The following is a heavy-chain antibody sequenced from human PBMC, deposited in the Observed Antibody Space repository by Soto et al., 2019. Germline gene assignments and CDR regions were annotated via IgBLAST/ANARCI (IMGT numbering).Heavy chain of an antibody. J-gene: IGHJ6*02. V-gene: IGHV1-46*01. CDR1: GYNFTSYY. D-gene: IGHD4-4*01. CDR3: ARDPPNPGNRHGMDV. CDR2: INPSGGST. Sequence: ASVKVSCKASGYNFTSYYMHWVRQAPGQGLEWMGIINPSGGSTSYAQKLQGRVTMTRDTSTSTVYMELSSLRSEDTAVYYCARDPPNPGNRHGMDVWGQGTTVTVSS.